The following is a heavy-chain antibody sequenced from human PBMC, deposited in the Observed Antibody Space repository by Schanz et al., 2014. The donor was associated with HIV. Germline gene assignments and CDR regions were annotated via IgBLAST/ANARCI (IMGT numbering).Heavy chain of an antibody. CDR3: ARDGARTSHWGF. CDR2: INSDGSST. V-gene: IGHV3-74*01. Sequence: EVQLVESGGGLVQPGGSLRLSCAASGSTFSSYWMHWVRQAPGKGLVWVSRINSDGSSTNYADSVRGRITISRDNSKNTLYLQMNSLGVEDTAVYFCARDGARTSHWGFWGQGTLVTVSS. D-gene: IGHD2-2*01. J-gene: IGHJ4*02. CDR1: GSTFSSYW.